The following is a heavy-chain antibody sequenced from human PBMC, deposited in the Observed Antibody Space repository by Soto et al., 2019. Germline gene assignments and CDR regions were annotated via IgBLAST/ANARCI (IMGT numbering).Heavy chain of an antibody. CDR3: ARDGYRYGPPDY. V-gene: IGHV3-48*03. D-gene: IGHD5-18*01. CDR1: GFTFSSYE. CDR2: ISSSGSTI. Sequence: EVQLVESGGGLVQPGGSLRLSCAASGFTFSSYEMNWVRQAPGKGLERVSYISSSGSTIYYAASVKGRFTISRDNAKNSLHLQMNSLRAEDTAVYYCARDGYRYGPPDYWGQGTLVTVSS. J-gene: IGHJ4*02.